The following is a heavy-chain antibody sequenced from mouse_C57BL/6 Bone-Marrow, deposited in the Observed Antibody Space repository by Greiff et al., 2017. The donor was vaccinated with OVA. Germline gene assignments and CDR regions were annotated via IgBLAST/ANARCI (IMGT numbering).Heavy chain of an antibody. CDR1: GFTFSSYG. Sequence: EVQLMESGGDLVKPGGSLKLSCAASGFTFSSYGMSWVRQTPDKRLEWVATISSGGSYTYYPDSVKGRFTISRDNAKNTLYLQMSSLKSEDTAMYYCARHGVAGRYFDVWGTGTTVTVSS. CDR2: ISSGGSYT. J-gene: IGHJ1*03. V-gene: IGHV5-6*01. D-gene: IGHD1-1*01. CDR3: ARHGVAGRYFDV.